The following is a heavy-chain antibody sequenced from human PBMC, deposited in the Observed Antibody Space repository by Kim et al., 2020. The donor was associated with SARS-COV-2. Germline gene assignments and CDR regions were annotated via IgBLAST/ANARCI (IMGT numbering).Heavy chain of an antibody. CDR3: VRYGRSYGAVL. D-gene: IGHD5-18*01. CDR2: TTRSGDGS. V-gene: IGHV3-64D*06. Sequence: GGSLRLSCAGSGFPFSDYAIPWVRRAPGKGLEYVSATTRSGDGSFYADSVEGRFTISRDNSKNTLYLQMNSLRLEDTSMYYCVRYGRSYGAVLWGQGTLVIVSS. CDR1: GFPFSDYA. J-gene: IGHJ4*02.